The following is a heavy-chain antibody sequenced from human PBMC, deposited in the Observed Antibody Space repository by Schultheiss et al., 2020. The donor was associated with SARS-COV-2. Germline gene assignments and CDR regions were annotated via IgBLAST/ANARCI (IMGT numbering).Heavy chain of an antibody. CDR3: AITRRAWFDP. V-gene: IGHV3-30*01. CDR1: GFTFSSYA. J-gene: IGHJ5*02. Sequence: GGSLRLSCAASGFTFSSYAMHWVRQAPGKGLEWVAVISYDGSNKYYADSVKGRFTISRDNSKNTLYLQMNSLRAEDTAVYYCAITRRAWFDPWGQGTLVTVSS. CDR2: ISYDGSNK.